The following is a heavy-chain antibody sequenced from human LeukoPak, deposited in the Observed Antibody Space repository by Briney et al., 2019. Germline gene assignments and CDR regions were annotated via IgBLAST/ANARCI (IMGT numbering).Heavy chain of an antibody. Sequence: GGSLRLSCAASGFTFSSYWMSWVRQAPGKGLEWVANIKQDGSEKYYVDSVKGRFTISRDNSKKTLYLQMNSLRTEDTAVYYCAKRMGPSIAAADLEYWGQGTLVTVSS. CDR2: IKQDGSEK. CDR1: GFTFSSYW. J-gene: IGHJ4*02. V-gene: IGHV3-7*01. CDR3: AKRMGPSIAAADLEY. D-gene: IGHD6-13*01.